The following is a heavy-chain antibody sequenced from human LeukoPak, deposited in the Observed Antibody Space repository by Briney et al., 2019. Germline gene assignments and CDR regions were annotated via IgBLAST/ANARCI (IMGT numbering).Heavy chain of an antibody. CDR1: GFIFSSYA. D-gene: IGHD5-12*01. CDR3: ARELGAATNYYYYYGMDV. V-gene: IGHV3-23*01. Sequence: PGGSLRLSCAASGFIFSSYAMSWVRQAPGKGLEWVSSISGSGGSTYYADSVKGRFTISRDNSKNTLYLQMNSLRAEDTAVYYCARELGAATNYYYYYGMDVWGQGTTVTVSS. CDR2: ISGSGGST. J-gene: IGHJ6*02.